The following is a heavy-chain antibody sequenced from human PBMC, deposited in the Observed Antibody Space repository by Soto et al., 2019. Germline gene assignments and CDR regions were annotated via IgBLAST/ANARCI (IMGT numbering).Heavy chain of an antibody. D-gene: IGHD6-13*01. CDR2: INHSGST. CDR1: GGSFSGYC. Sequence: TLSLTCAVYGGSFSGYCWSWIRQPPGKGLEWIGEINHSGSTNYNPSLKSRVTISVDTSKNQFSLKLSSVTAADTAVYYCARVGSSSWYYYYGMDVWGQGTTVTVSS. V-gene: IGHV4-34*01. CDR3: ARVGSSSWYYYYGMDV. J-gene: IGHJ6*02.